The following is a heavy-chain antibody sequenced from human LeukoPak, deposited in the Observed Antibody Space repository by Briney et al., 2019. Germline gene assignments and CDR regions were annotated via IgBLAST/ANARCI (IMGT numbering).Heavy chain of an antibody. Sequence: GVSLRLSCAASGFSFSNYVMSWVRQAPGKGLEWVTAINGGGSRTYYADSVKGRFTTFRDNSKNTLYLQMNSLRAEDTAVYYCVKGSTDARPYYFDYWGQGTLVTVSS. CDR3: VKGSTDARPYYFDY. CDR1: GFSFSNYV. D-gene: IGHD5/OR15-5a*01. V-gene: IGHV3-23*01. CDR2: INGGGSRT. J-gene: IGHJ4*02.